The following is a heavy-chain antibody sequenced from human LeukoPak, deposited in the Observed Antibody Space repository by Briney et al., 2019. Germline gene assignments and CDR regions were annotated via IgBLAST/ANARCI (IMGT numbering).Heavy chain of an antibody. J-gene: IGHJ5*02. CDR1: GGSISSGSYY. Sequence: SQTLSLTCTVSGGSISSGSYYWSWIRQPAGKGLEWIGRIYTSGSTNYNPSLKSRVTISVDTSKNQFSLKLSSVTAADTAVYYCARDTRIAAAGTVWFDPWGQGTLVTVSS. V-gene: IGHV4-61*02. D-gene: IGHD6-13*01. CDR3: ARDTRIAAAGTVWFDP. CDR2: IYTSGST.